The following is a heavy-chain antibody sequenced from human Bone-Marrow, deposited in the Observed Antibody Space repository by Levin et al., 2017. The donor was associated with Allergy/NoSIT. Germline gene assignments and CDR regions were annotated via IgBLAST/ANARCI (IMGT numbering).Heavy chain of an antibody. Sequence: GESLKISCAASGFTVSSNYMSWVRQAPGKGLEWVSVIYSGGSTYYADSVKGRFTISRDNSKNTLYLQMNSLRAEDTAVYYCAIVAYSSSWYGTKNWFDPWGQGTLVTVSS. CDR2: IYSGGST. V-gene: IGHV3-53*01. J-gene: IGHJ5*02. CDR1: GFTVSSNY. CDR3: AIVAYSSSWYGTKNWFDP. D-gene: IGHD6-13*01.